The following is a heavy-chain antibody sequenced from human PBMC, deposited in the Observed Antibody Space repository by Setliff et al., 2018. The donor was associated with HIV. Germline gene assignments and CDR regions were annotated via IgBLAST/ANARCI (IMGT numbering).Heavy chain of an antibody. CDR2: VNHSGST. D-gene: IGHD1-26*01. CDR3: ARDVSGSPFDY. J-gene: IGHJ4*02. V-gene: IGHV4-34*01. CDR1: GGPLSGSY. Sequence: SETLSLTCGVSGGPLSGSYWSWIRQSPEKGLEWIGEVNHSGSTNYHPSLKSRVTISVDTSKNQFFLKLSSVAAADTAVYYCARDVSGSPFDYWGQGTLVTVSS.